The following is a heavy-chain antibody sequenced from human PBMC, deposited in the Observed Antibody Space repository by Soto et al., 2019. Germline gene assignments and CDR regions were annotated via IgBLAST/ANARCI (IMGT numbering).Heavy chain of an antibody. J-gene: IGHJ4*02. Sequence: GGSLRLSCAASGFTFDDYAMHWVRQAPGKGLEWVSGISWNSGSIGYADSVKGRFTISRDNAKNSLCLQMNSLRAEDTALYYCAKDISLYDSSGGFDYWGQGTLVTVSS. CDR3: AKDISLYDSSGGFDY. D-gene: IGHD3-22*01. CDR2: ISWNSGSI. V-gene: IGHV3-9*01. CDR1: GFTFDDYA.